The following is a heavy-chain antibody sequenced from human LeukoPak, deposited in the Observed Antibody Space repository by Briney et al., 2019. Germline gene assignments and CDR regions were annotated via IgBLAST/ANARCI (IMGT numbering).Heavy chain of an antibody. CDR1: GFTFSSSA. CDR2: ISGSGSGT. J-gene: IGHJ4*02. CDR3: ARDRGGVAPAAGDY. D-gene: IGHD2-2*01. Sequence: GGSLRLSCTASGFTFSSSAITWVRQAPGKGLEWVSGISGSGSGTYYADFVKGRFTISRDNSKNTLYLQMNSLRAEDTAVYYCARDRGGVAPAAGDYWGQGTLVTVSS. V-gene: IGHV3-23*01.